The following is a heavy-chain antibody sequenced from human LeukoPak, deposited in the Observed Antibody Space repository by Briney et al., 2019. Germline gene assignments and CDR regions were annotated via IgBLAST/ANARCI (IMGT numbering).Heavy chain of an antibody. V-gene: IGHV3-30-3*01. CDR2: ISYDGSNK. CDR1: GFTFSSYA. CDR3: ASHPHHFWSGYFYYYYGMDV. D-gene: IGHD3-3*02. Sequence: PGGSLRLSCAASGFTFSSYAMHWVRQAPGKGLEWVAVISYDGSNKYYADSVKGRFTISRDNSKNTLYLQMNSLRAEDTAVYYCASHPHHFWSGYFYYYYGMDVWGQGTTVTVSS. J-gene: IGHJ6*02.